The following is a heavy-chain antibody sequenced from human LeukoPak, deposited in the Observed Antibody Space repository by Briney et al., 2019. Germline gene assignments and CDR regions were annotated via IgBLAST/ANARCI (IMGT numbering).Heavy chain of an antibody. V-gene: IGHV4-39*07. CDR2: INHSGST. CDR3: ARWELQTDGGFDY. D-gene: IGHD1-26*01. CDR1: GGSVSSGSYY. J-gene: IGHJ4*02. Sequence: PSETLSLTCTVSGGSVSSGSYYWSWIRQPPGKGLEWIGEINHSGSTNYNPSLKSRVTISVDTSKNQFSLKLSSVTAADTAVYYCARWELQTDGGFDYWGQGTLVTVSS.